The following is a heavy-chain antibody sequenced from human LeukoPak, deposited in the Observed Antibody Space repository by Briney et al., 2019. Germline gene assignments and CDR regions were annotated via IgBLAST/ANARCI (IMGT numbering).Heavy chain of an antibody. Sequence: GRPLRLSCAASGFTFSSYAMHWVRQAPGKGLEWVAVISYDGSNKYYADSVKGRFTISRDNSKNTLYLQMNSLRAEDTAVYYCARGLRRGATFSGGGFDYWGQGTLVTVPS. CDR2: ISYDGSNK. V-gene: IGHV3-30-3*01. CDR3: ARGLRRGATFSGGGFDY. D-gene: IGHD1-26*01. CDR1: GFTFSSYA. J-gene: IGHJ4*02.